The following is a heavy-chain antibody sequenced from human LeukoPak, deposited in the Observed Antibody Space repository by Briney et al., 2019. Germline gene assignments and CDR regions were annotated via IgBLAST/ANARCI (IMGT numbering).Heavy chain of an antibody. CDR3: APRGDIEHSYGYGKWFDP. Sequence: PSETLSLTCAVYGGSISGYYWSWIRQPPGKGLEWIGEINHSGSANYNASLKSRVTISVDTSKNQFSLRLSSVTAADTAVYYCAPRGDIEHSYGYGKWFDPWGQGTRVTVSS. J-gene: IGHJ5*02. D-gene: IGHD5-18*01. V-gene: IGHV4-34*01. CDR2: INHSGSA. CDR1: GGSISGYY.